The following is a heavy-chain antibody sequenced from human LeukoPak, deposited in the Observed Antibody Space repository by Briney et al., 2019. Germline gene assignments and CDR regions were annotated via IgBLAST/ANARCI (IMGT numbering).Heavy chain of an antibody. CDR1: GFTFSKYW. V-gene: IGHV3-74*01. CDR2: INTDGTVT. J-gene: IGHJ4*02. D-gene: IGHD6-19*01. Sequence: SGGSLRLSCAASGFTFSKYWMLWVRQAPGKGLESVSRINTDGTVTTYADSVKGRFTVSTDTADNTMFLQMNSVRDEDTAVYYCATKQWLAPPPDSWGQGTPVTVSS. CDR3: ATKQWLAPPPDS.